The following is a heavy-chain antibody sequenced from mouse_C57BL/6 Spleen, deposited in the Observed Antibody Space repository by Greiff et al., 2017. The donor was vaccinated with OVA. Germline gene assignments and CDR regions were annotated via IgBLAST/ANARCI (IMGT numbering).Heavy chain of an antibody. D-gene: IGHD1-1*01. V-gene: IGHV2-2*01. Sequence: VKLVESGPGLVQPSQSLSITCTVSGFSLTSYGVHWVRQSPGKGLEWLGVIWSGGSTDYNAAFISRLSISKDNSKSQVLVKMNSLQAYDTAIYYCARNYYYGRDYFDYWGQGTTLTVSS. CDR2: IWSGGST. CDR1: GFSLTSYG. CDR3: ARNYYYGRDYFDY. J-gene: IGHJ2*01.